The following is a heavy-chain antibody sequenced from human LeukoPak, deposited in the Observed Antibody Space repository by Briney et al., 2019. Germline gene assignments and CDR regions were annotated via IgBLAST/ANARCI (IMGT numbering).Heavy chain of an antibody. Sequence: PGGSLRLSCSASGFTFDDYAIHWVRQAPGKGLEWVSGISWNSGSIGYADSVKGRFTISSDNAKNPLYLQMNSLRAEDTALYFCAREDTAMVPPYFDYWGQGTLVTVSS. CDR1: GFTFDDYA. CDR2: ISWNSGSI. V-gene: IGHV3-9*01. J-gene: IGHJ4*02. CDR3: AREDTAMVPPYFDY. D-gene: IGHD5-18*01.